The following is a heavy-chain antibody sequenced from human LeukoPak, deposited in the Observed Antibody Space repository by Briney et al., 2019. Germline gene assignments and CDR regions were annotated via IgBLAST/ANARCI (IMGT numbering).Heavy chain of an antibody. CDR3: ARSIVVEPAAKFDY. Sequence: ASVKVSCKASGYTFTGYYMHWVRQAPGQGLEWMGWINPNSADTNYAQKFQGRVTMTRGTSISTAYMELSRLRSDDTALYYCARSIVVEPAAKFDYWGQGTLVTVSS. D-gene: IGHD2-2*01. V-gene: IGHV1-2*02. CDR1: GYTFTGYY. J-gene: IGHJ4*02. CDR2: INPNSADT.